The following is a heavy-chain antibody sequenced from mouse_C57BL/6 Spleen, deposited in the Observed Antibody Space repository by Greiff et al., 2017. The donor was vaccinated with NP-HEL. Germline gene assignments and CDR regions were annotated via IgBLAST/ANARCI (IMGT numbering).Heavy chain of an antibody. CDR3: ARRDSTYYGNSWFAY. Sequence: VQLQQSGPELVKPGASVKISCKASGYTFTDYYMNWVKQSHGKSLEWIGDINPNNGGTSYNQKFKGKATLTVDKSSSTAYMELRSLTSEDSAVYYCARRDSTYYGNSWFAYWGQGTLVTVSA. D-gene: IGHD2-10*01. V-gene: IGHV1-26*01. J-gene: IGHJ3*01. CDR1: GYTFTDYY. CDR2: INPNNGGT.